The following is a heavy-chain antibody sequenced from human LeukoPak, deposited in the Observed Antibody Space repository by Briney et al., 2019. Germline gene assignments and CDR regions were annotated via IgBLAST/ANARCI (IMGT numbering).Heavy chain of an antibody. J-gene: IGHJ6*02. CDR1: GGSVSSINYY. CDR2: VFHSGST. D-gene: IGHD1-7*01. Sequence: SETLSLTCTVSGGSVSSINYYWSWIRQPPGKGLECIGYVFHSGSTNYNPSLKSRVTISVDTSRSQFSLRLSSVTAADTAVYYCARDVQRWLDLQYYYHGMDVWGQGTTVTVS. CDR3: ARDVQRWLDLQYYYHGMDV. V-gene: IGHV4-61*01.